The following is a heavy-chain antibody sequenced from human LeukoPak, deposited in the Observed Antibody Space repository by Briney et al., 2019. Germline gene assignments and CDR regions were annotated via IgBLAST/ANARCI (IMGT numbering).Heavy chain of an antibody. D-gene: IGHD1-26*01. J-gene: IGHJ4*02. CDR1: GFTFSSYS. V-gene: IGHV3-21*01. Sequence: GGSLRLSCAASGFTFSSYSMNWVRQAPGKGLEWVSSISSSSSYIYYADSVKGRFTISRDNAKNSLYLQMNSLRAEDTALYYCASSKREGATCMDNWGQGTLFTVSS. CDR3: ASSKREGATCMDN. CDR2: ISSSSSYI.